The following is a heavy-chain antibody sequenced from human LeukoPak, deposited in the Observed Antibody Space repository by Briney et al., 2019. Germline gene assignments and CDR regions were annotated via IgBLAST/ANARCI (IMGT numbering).Heavy chain of an antibody. Sequence: SQTLSLTCAVSGGSISSGGYSWSWIRQPPGKGLEWIGYINHSGSTNYNPSLKSRVTISVDTSKNQFSLKLSSVTAADTAVYYCARGHNIVVVPAAMRPYYYYGMDVWGQGTTVTVSS. V-gene: IGHV4-30-2*01. CDR1: GGSISSGGYS. D-gene: IGHD2-2*01. J-gene: IGHJ6*02. CDR2: INHSGST. CDR3: ARGHNIVVVPAAMRPYYYYGMDV.